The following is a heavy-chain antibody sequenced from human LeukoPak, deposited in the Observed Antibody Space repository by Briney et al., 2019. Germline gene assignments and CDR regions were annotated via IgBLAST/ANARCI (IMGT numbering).Heavy chain of an antibody. V-gene: IGHV5-10-1*01. D-gene: IGHD3-10*01. Sequence: GESPKISCKGSGYSFTSHWISWVRQMPGKGLEWMGRIEHKNSYTNYSPSFQGHDTIPADKSISTAYLQWSSLKASDTAMYYCARGYGSGPYHFDYWGQGTLVTLST. J-gene: IGHJ4*02. CDR2: IEHKNSYT. CDR1: GYSFTSHW. CDR3: ARGYGSGPYHFDY.